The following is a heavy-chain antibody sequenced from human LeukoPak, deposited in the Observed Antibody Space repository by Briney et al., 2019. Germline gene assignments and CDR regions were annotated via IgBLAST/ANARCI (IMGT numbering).Heavy chain of an antibody. CDR2: ISVYNGIT. D-gene: IGHD3-10*01. CDR1: GYSFRNYG. Sequence: ASVKVSFKASGYSFRNYGISWVRQAPGQGLEYMGWISVYNGITNYAQRLQGRVTMTADTSTSTVYMELRSLRSDDTAVYYCARGGGGYYGSGSYLIDHWGQGTLVTVSS. J-gene: IGHJ4*02. V-gene: IGHV1-18*01. CDR3: ARGGGGYYGSGSYLIDH.